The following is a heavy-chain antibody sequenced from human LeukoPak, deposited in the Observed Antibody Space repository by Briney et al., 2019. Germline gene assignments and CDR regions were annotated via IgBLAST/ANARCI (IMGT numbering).Heavy chain of an antibody. Sequence: ASVKVSCKASGYTFTGYYMHWVRQAPGQGLEWMGWINPNSGGTNYAQKFQGWVTMTRDTSISTAYMELSRLRSDDTAVYYCARVGIVGARAKAFDIWGQGTMVTVSS. CDR2: INPNSGGT. CDR3: ARVGIVGARAKAFDI. D-gene: IGHD1-26*01. V-gene: IGHV1-2*04. J-gene: IGHJ3*02. CDR1: GYTFTGYY.